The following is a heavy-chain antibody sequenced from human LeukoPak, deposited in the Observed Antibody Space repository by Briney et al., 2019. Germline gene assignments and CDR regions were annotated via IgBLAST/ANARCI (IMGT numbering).Heavy chain of an antibody. D-gene: IGHD3-10*01. CDR1: GFTFSSYW. Sequence: GGSLRLSCAASGFTFSSYWMSWVRQAPGKGLEWVANIKQDGSEKYYVDSVKGRFTISRDNAKNSLYLQMNSLRAEDTAVYYCAKEGAVDYYGSGSYYKRYYMDVWGKGTTVTISS. CDR3: AKEGAVDYYGSGSYYKRYYMDV. V-gene: IGHV3-7*01. J-gene: IGHJ6*03. CDR2: IKQDGSEK.